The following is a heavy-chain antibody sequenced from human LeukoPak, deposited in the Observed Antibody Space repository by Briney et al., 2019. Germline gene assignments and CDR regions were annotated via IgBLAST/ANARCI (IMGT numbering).Heavy chain of an antibody. D-gene: IGHD3-3*01. CDR2: SNHSGST. Sequence: PSETLSLTCAVYGGSFSGYYWSWIRQPPGKGVEWIGESNHSGSTNYNPSLKSRVTISVDTSKNQFSLKLSSVTAADTAVYYCARGRRVLRFLEWLSPPLYYGMDVWGQGTTVTVSS. CDR1: GGSFSGYY. CDR3: ARGRRVLRFLEWLSPPLYYGMDV. V-gene: IGHV4-34*01. J-gene: IGHJ6*02.